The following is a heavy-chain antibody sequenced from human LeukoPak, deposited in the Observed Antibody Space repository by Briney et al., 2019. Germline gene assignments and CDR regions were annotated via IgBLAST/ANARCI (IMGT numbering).Heavy chain of an antibody. J-gene: IGHJ6*03. V-gene: IGHV4-61*08. D-gene: IGHD2-2*01. CDR2: IYTSGST. CDR1: GGSISSGGYY. Sequence: PSETLSLTCTVSGGSISSGGYYWSWIRQHPGKGLEWIGRIYTSGSTNYNPSLKSRVTISVDTSKNQFSLKLSSVTAADTAVYYCARGTQGCSSTSCYLMDYYYYMDVWGKGTTVTVSS. CDR3: ARGTQGCSSTSCYLMDYYYYMDV.